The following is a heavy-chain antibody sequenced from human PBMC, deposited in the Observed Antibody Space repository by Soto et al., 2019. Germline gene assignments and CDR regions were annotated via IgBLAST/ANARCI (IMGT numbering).Heavy chain of an antibody. J-gene: IGHJ3*02. D-gene: IGHD3-22*01. Sequence: ASVKVSCKASGYTFTSYAMHWVRQAPGQRLEWMGWINAGNGNTKYSQKFQGRVTITRDTSASTAYMELSSLRSEDTAVYYCARGDYDSSGYYFWAFDIWGQGTMVTVSS. V-gene: IGHV1-3*01. CDR3: ARGDYDSSGYYFWAFDI. CDR2: INAGNGNT. CDR1: GYTFTSYA.